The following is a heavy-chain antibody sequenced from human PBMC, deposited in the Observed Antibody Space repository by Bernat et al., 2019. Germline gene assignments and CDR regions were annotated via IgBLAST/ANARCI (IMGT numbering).Heavy chain of an antibody. CDR2: ISSSSSYI. CDR1: GFTFSSYS. J-gene: IGHJ4*02. Sequence: EVQLVESGGGLVKPGGSLRLSCAASGFTFSSYSMNWVRQAPGKGLEWVSSISSSSSYIYYADSVKGRFTISRDNAKNSLYLQMNSLKSEDTAVYYCARFYYFSGIYHPFDLWGQGTLVTVSS. V-gene: IGHV3-21*04. D-gene: IGHD3-10*01. CDR3: ARFYYFSGIYHPFDL.